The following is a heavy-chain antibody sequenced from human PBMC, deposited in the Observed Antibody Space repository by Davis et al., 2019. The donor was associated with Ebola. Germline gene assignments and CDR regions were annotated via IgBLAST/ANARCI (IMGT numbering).Heavy chain of an antibody. V-gene: IGHV4-59*01. CDR1: GGSISSYY. CDR2: IYYSGST. D-gene: IGHD3-22*01. J-gene: IGHJ6*03. CDR3: ARMYYYDSSGYYPYYYYYMDV. Sequence: MPSETLSLTCTVSGGSISSYYWSWIRQPPGKGLEWIGYIYYSGSTNYNPSLKIRVTISVDTSKNQFSLKLSSVTAADTAVYYCARMYYYDSSGYYPYYYYYMDVWGKGTTVTVSS.